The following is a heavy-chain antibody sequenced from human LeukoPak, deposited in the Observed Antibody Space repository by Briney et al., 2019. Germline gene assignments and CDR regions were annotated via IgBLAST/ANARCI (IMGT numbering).Heavy chain of an antibody. CDR3: AKDRRRTWLAKTGGPFFDY. CDR2: ISGSGGST. J-gene: IGHJ4*02. Sequence: GGSLRLSGAASGFTFSSYAMSWVRQAPGKGLEWVSAISGSGGSTYYADSVKGRFTISRDNSKNTLYLQMNSLRAEDTAVYYCAKDRRRTWLAKTGGPFFDYWGQGTLVTVSS. D-gene: IGHD7-27*01. CDR1: GFTFSSYA. V-gene: IGHV3-23*01.